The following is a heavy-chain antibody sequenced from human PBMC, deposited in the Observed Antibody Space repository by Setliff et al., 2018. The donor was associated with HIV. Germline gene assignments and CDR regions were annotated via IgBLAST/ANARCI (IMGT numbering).Heavy chain of an antibody. CDR3: ARGGLGGFWSGYFTSGSFDS. CDR1: GDSIRSNFNY. J-gene: IGHJ4*02. CDR2: ISSIGGP. D-gene: IGHD3-3*01. Sequence: SETLFLTCTVSGDSIRSNFNYWGWIRQPPGKGLEWLAIISSIGGPNYNYALSNRVTISVDSSKNQLSLTLTSVTTTDTAVYYCARGGLGGFWSGYFTSGSFDSWGQGILVTVSS. V-gene: IGHV4-39*07.